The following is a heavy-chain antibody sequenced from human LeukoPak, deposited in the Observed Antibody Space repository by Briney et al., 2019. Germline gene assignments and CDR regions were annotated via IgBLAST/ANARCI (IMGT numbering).Heavy chain of an antibody. CDR3: ARRGLGDSSGYQDIHFDY. Sequence: SVKVSCKASGGTFSSYAISWVRQAPGQGLEWMGGIIPIFGTANYAQKFKGRVTITEDESTSTAYMEMSSLRSEDTAVYYCARRGLGDSSGYQDIHFDYWGQGTLVTVSS. CDR2: IIPIFGTA. CDR1: GGTFSSYA. J-gene: IGHJ4*02. V-gene: IGHV1-69*01. D-gene: IGHD3-22*01.